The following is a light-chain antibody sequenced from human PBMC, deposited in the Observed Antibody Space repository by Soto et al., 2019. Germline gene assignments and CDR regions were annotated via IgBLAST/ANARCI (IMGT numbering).Light chain of an antibody. CDR2: GND. Sequence: QSVLTQPPSVSAAPGQKVTISCSGSSSNIGGNSVHWYQQLPGKAPKLLIYGNDNRPSGVPERFSGSKSGTSASLAITGLRADDEADYYCQSYGSSPSANFVFGTGTKVTVL. CDR3: QSYGSSPSANFV. V-gene: IGLV1-40*01. CDR1: SSNIGGNS. J-gene: IGLJ1*01.